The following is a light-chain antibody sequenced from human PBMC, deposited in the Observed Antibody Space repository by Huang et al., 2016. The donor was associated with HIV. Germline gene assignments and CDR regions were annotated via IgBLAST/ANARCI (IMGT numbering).Light chain of an antibody. CDR3: QQTYSAPPYT. CDR2: AAS. J-gene: IGKJ2*01. Sequence: DIQMTQSPSSLSASVGDRVTITCRASQNIGTYLNWYQQKPGKAPSLLIYAASSLQSGVPSRFGGGGSGAEFTLTISSLQPEDFATYYCQQTYSAPPYTLAQGTKLEIK. CDR1: QNIGTY. V-gene: IGKV1-39*01.